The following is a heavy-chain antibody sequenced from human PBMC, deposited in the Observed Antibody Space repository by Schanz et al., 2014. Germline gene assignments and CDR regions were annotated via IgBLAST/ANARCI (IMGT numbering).Heavy chain of an antibody. Sequence: QVQLVESGGGVVQPGGSLRLSCAASGFIFSNYGMHWVRQAPGKGLEWVAVIYSGIGAYYADSVKDRFTVSRDNSKNTVYLQMNRLRAEDTAVYYCARDFDDRRGYGSGYCLGDCMDVWGQGTTVTVSS. CDR1: GFIFSNYG. CDR2: IYSGIGA. V-gene: IGHV3-NL1*01. J-gene: IGHJ6*02. CDR3: ARDFDDRRGYGSGYCLGDCMDV. D-gene: IGHD3-10*01.